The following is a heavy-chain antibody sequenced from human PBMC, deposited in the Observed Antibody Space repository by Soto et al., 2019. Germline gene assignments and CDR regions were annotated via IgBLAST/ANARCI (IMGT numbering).Heavy chain of an antibody. CDR2: VHSDGTTT. J-gene: IGHJ3*01. V-gene: IGHV3-74*01. Sequence: EVQLVESGGGLVQPGESLRLSCAASGFTFDYYWMHWVRQAPGKGRVWVSRVHSDGTTTTYADSVKGRFTISRDNARNTVSLQMSSLRAEDTEIYYCARGDRGGFDLWGHGTVVTVSS. CDR1: GFTFDYYW. D-gene: IGHD3-10*01. CDR3: ARGDRGGFDL.